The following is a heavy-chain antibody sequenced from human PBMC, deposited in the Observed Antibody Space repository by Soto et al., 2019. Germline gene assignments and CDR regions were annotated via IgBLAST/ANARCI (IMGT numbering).Heavy chain of an antibody. J-gene: IGHJ4*01. CDR2: ISCSGDGT. CDR1: GFSFTTYA. Sequence: PGGSLRLSCAVSGFSFTTYAMSWVRQAPGKGLEWVSAISCSGDGTFYADSVKGRCTTSRDNSKNTLYLQRNGLRTEGAAVYYCATDRGVVLPAAIYRGPGPPLFWCHGTLVAVFS. CDR3: ATDRGVVLPAAIYRGPGPPLF. V-gene: IGHV3-23*01. D-gene: IGHD2-2*02.